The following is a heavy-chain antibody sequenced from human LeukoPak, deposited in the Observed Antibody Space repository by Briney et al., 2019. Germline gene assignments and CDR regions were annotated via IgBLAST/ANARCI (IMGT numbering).Heavy chain of an antibody. V-gene: IGHV1-2*02. CDR1: GYTFSSYG. CDR3: ARGPSSGFDY. Sequence: GASVKVSCKASGYTFSSYGFNWVRQAPGQGLEWMGWINPNSGGTNYAQKFQGRVAMTRDTSISTAYMELSRLRSDDTAVYYCARGPSSGFDYWGQGTLVTVSS. CDR2: INPNSGGT. J-gene: IGHJ4*02. D-gene: IGHD6-19*01.